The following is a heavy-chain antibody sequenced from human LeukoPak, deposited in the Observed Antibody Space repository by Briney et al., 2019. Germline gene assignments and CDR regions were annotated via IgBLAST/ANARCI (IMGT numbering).Heavy chain of an antibody. CDR2: IKSKTDGGTT. CDR3: TTDRYYYDSSGQLDY. CDR1: GFTFSNAW. V-gene: IGHV3-15*01. Sequence: GGSLRLSCAASGFTFSNAWMSWVRQAPGKGLEWVGRIKSKTDGGTTDYAAPVKGRFTISRDDSKNTLYLQMNSLKTEDTAVYYCTTDRYYYDSSGQLDYWGQGTLVTVSS. D-gene: IGHD3-22*01. J-gene: IGHJ4*02.